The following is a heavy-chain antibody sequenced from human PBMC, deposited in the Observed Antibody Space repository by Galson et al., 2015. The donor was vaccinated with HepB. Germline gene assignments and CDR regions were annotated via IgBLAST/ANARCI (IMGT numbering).Heavy chain of an antibody. CDR3: ARAALEDDFWSGYYGRGTYYYYGMDV. V-gene: IGHV1-69*01. Sequence: FSSYAISWVRQAPGQGLEWMGGIIPIFGIANYAQKFQGRVTITADESTSTAYMELSSLRSEDTAVYYCARAALEDDFWSGYYGRGTYYYYGMDVWGQGTTVTVSS. CDR2: IIPIFGIA. CDR1: FSSYA. D-gene: IGHD3-3*01. J-gene: IGHJ6*02.